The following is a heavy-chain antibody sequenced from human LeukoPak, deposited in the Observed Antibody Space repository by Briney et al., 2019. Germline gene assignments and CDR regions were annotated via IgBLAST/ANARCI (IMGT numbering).Heavy chain of an antibody. J-gene: IGHJ4*02. CDR1: GGTFSSYA. CDR2: IIPIFGTA. Sequence: SVKVSCKASGGTFSSYAISWVRQAPGQGLEWMGRIIPIFGTANYAQKFQGRVTITTDESTSTAYMELSSLRSEDTAVYYCARGPVQRSGSYYFDYWGQGTLVTVSS. CDR3: ARGPVQRSGSYYFDY. D-gene: IGHD1-26*01. V-gene: IGHV1-69*05.